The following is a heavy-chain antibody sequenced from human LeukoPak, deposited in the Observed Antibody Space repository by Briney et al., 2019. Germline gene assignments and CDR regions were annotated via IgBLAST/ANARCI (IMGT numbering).Heavy chain of an antibody. CDR2: INSDGSST. CDR3: ASAKSSGYDAFDI. CDR1: GFTFSSYW. V-gene: IGHV3-74*01. Sequence: GGSLRLSCAASGFTFSSYWMHWVRQAPGKGLVWVSRINSDGSSTSYADSVKGRFTISRDNAKNTLYLQMNSLRAEDTAVYYCASAKSSGYDAFDIWGQGTMVTVSS. J-gene: IGHJ3*02. D-gene: IGHD5-18*01.